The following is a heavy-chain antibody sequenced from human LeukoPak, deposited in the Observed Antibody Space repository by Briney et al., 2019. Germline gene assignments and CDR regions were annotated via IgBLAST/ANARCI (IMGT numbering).Heavy chain of an antibody. Sequence: SETLSLTCTVSGGSISSYYWSWIRQPLGKGLEWIGYIYYSGSTNYNPSLKSRVTISVDTSKNQFSLKLSSVTAADTAVYYCARRGSGGYYNVRPFWWFDPWGQGTLVTVSS. CDR1: GGSISSYY. CDR3: ARRGSGGYYNVRPFWWFDP. CDR2: IYYSGST. J-gene: IGHJ5*02. V-gene: IGHV4-59*01. D-gene: IGHD3-10*01.